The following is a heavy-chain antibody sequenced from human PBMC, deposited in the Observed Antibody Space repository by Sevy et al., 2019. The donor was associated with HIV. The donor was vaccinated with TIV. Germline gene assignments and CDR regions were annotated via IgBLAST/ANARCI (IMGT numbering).Heavy chain of an antibody. D-gene: IGHD5-18*01. V-gene: IGHV1-2*02. Sequence: ASIKVSCKASVYTFTGQYIHWVRQAPGQGLEWMGWINPNSGNTNYAQEFQGRVTMTRDTSSSTAYMELSGLKSDDTAVYYCSRDLRLRGYSYGCFDYWGQGTLVTVSS. CDR2: INPNSGNT. J-gene: IGHJ4*02. CDR3: SRDLRLRGYSYGCFDY. CDR1: VYTFTGQY.